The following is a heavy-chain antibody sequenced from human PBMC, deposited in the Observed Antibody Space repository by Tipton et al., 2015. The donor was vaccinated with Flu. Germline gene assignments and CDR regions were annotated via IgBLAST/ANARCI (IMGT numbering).Heavy chain of an antibody. D-gene: IGHD1/OR15-1a*01. CDR1: GFTFDNYA. CDR3: ARDHSRSPTAIDQEHFDV. Sequence: AVSGFTFDNYAMSWVRQAAGKGLEWVSGITGSDTFYADSVRGRFTLFGDNSRTIAYLQMNSLRVEDTAVYYCARDHSRSPTAIDQEHFDVWGQGTTVTVSS. CDR2: ITGSDT. J-gene: IGHJ3*01. V-gene: IGHV3-23*01.